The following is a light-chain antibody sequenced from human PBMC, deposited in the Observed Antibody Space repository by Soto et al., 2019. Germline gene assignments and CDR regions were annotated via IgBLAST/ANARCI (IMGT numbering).Light chain of an antibody. CDR3: QQCNNWWT. Sequence: EIVMTQSPATLSVSPGEGATLSCRASQSISSNLAWYQQKPGQAPRLLIYGASTTATGIPARFSGSGSGTEFTLTISSLQSEDFPVYYCQQCNNWWTFGQGTKVEIK. J-gene: IGKJ1*01. CDR2: GAS. V-gene: IGKV3-15*01. CDR1: QSISSN.